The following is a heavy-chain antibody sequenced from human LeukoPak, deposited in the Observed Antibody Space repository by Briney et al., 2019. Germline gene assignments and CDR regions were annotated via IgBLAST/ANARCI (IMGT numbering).Heavy chain of an antibody. D-gene: IGHD5-12*01. CDR2: INPNSGDT. CDR3: ITGYDLDF. CDR1: EYTFTGYW. Sequence: ASVKVSCNASEYTFTGYWMHWVRQAPGQGLEWMGWINPNSGDTTYGQTFQGRSTMTRVPSISTAYYEMSRCISDDTTVYSCITGYDLDFWGQGTLVTVSS. V-gene: IGHV1-2*02. J-gene: IGHJ4*02.